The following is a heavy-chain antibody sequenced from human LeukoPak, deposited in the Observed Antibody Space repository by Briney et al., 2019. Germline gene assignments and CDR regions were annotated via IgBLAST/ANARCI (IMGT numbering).Heavy chain of an antibody. V-gene: IGHV3-7*05. J-gene: IGHJ4*02. D-gene: IGHD7-27*01. CDR2: IKQDGSEK. CDR1: GFSFSTYW. CDR3: VKENLWGSSFDY. Sequence: GGSLRLSCAASGFSFSTYWMNWVRQAPGKGLEWVANIKQDGSEKYYVDSVKGRFTISRDNAKNSLSLQMNSLRAEDTAVYYCVKENLWGSSFDYWGQGTMVTVSS.